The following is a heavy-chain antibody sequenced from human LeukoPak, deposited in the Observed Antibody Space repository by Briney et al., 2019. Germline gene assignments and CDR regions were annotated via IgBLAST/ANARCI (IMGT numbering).Heavy chain of an antibody. CDR1: GFTFSSYG. CDR3: AKARGGVVGADAYDY. J-gene: IGHJ4*02. CDR2: IWCGGSNK. Sequence: GGSLRLSCAASGFTFSSYGMHWVRQAPGKGLEWVAVIWCGGSNKYYADSVKGRFTISRDNSKNTLYLQMNSLRAEDTALYYCAKARGGVVGADAYDYWGQGTLVTVSS. V-gene: IGHV3-30*02. D-gene: IGHD1-26*01.